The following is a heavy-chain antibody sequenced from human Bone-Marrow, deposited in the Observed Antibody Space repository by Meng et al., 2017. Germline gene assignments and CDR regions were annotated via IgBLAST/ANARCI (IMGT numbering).Heavy chain of an antibody. V-gene: IGHV3-48*03. J-gene: IGHJ4*02. CDR3: ARATQYPVYHFDY. D-gene: IGHD2-2*02. CDR1: GFTFTSYE. CDR2: INIRGSTL. Sequence: GGSLRLSCAASGFTFTSYEFNWVRQAPGKGLEWISFINIRGSTLYYADSVEGRFTVSRDNAKNSLYLQMNSLRAEDTAVYYCARATQYPVYHFDYWGQGALVTVSS.